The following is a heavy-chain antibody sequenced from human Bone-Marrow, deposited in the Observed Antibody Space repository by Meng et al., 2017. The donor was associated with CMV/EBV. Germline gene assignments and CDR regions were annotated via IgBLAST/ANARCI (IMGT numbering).Heavy chain of an antibody. CDR2: INHSGST. V-gene: IGHV4-34*01. Sequence: YGGSFSGYYRSWIRQPPGKGLEWIGEINHSGSTNYNPSLKSRVTISVDTSKNQFSLKLSSVTAADTAVYYCARGPIRFLEWRNWFDPWGQGTLVTVSS. J-gene: IGHJ5*02. CDR3: ARGPIRFLEWRNWFDP. D-gene: IGHD3-3*01. CDR1: GGSFSGYY.